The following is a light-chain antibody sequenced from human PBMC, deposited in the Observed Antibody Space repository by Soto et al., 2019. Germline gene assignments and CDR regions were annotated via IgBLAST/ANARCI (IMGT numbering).Light chain of an antibody. CDR1: NIGGET. V-gene: IGLV3-21*02. Sequence: SYELTQPPSVSVAPGQTARIICGGNNIGGETVHWYQQKPGQAPVLVVYDDTDRPSGIPERFSGSNSGNTATLTISRVEAGDEADYYCQVCHSDSDHYVFGTGTKVTVL. J-gene: IGLJ1*01. CDR3: QVCHSDSDHYV. CDR2: DDT.